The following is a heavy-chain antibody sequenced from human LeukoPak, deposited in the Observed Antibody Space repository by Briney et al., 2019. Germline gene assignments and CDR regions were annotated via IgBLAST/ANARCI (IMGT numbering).Heavy chain of an antibody. V-gene: IGHV3-21*01. Sequence: PGGSLRLSCAASGFTFSSYSMNWVRQAPGKGLEWVSSISSSSSYIYYADSVKGRFTISRDNAKNSLYLQMNSLRAEDTAVYYCASSAIAVAAHWYWFDPWGRGTLVTVSS. CDR1: GFTFSSYS. J-gene: IGHJ5*02. CDR3: ASSAIAVAAHWYWFDP. CDR2: ISSSSSYI. D-gene: IGHD6-19*01.